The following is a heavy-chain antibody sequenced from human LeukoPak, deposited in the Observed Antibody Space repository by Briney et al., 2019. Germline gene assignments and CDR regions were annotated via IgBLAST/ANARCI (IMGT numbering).Heavy chain of an antibody. CDR1: GFTFSSYA. CDR2: ISGSGGST. Sequence: PGGSLRLSCAASGFTFSSYAMSWVRQAPGKGLEWVSAISGSGGSTYYADSVKGRFTISRDNSKNTPYLQMNSLRAEDTAVYYCAKAAHYGSGSYDDYWGQGTLVTVSS. J-gene: IGHJ4*02. V-gene: IGHV3-23*01. CDR3: AKAAHYGSGSYDDY. D-gene: IGHD3-10*01.